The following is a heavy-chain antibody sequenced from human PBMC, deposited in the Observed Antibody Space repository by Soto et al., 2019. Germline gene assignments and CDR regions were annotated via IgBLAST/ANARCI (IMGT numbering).Heavy chain of an antibody. CDR3: VREDDGGDRDYYGLDV. J-gene: IGHJ6*02. D-gene: IGHD2-21*02. CDR2: IHYSGSV. CDR1: GGSISFDHYH. Sequence: QVQLQESGPGLVRPSQTLSLTCTVSGGSISFDHYHWTWIRQPAGKGLEWIGYIHYSGSVYYNPSLQSRVSMSVDTSKNLFSLKPSSVTAADTAVYFCVREDDGGDRDYYGLDVWGQGTTVTVSS. V-gene: IGHV4-30-4*01.